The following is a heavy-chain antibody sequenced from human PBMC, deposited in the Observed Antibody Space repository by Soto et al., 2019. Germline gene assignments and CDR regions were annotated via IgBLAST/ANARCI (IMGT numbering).Heavy chain of an antibody. D-gene: IGHD6-13*01. CDR3: ARDSKGKAHDY. J-gene: IGHJ4*02. CDR1: GGSISSYC. V-gene: IGHV4-59*01. Sequence: PSETLSLTCTVSGGSISSYCWSWIRQPPGKGLEWIGYIYYSGSTNYNPSLKSRVTISVDTSKNQFSLKLSSVTAADTAVYYCARDSKGKAHDYWGQGTLVTVSS. CDR2: IYYSGST.